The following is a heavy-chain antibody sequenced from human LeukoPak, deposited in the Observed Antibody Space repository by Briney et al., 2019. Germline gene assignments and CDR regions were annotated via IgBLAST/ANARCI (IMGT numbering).Heavy chain of an antibody. Sequence: GGSLRLSCAASGFTFSSYAMSWVRQAPGKGLEWVSAISGSGGSTYYADSVKGRFTISRDNSKNTLYLQMNSLRAEDTAVYYCAKDGLLIVVVPAATFDYWGQGTLVTVSS. CDR3: AKDGLLIVVVPAATFDY. V-gene: IGHV3-23*01. CDR2: ISGSGGST. CDR1: GFTFSSYA. D-gene: IGHD2-2*01. J-gene: IGHJ4*02.